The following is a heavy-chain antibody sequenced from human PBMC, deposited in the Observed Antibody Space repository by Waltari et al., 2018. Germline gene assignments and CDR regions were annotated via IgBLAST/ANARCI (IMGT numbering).Heavy chain of an antibody. D-gene: IGHD2-21*02. CDR3: TRGLQFAFDF. V-gene: IGHV3-48*01. CDR1: GFNFNFYT. J-gene: IGHJ3*01. Sequence: EVLLVESGGGLVQPGGSLRLSCTASGFNFNFYTMNWVRQAPGKGLEWVSYINSASRVILYADSVRGRFTISRDNAKNSLFLQMNNLRVEDTALYYCTRGLQFAFDFWGQGTMVSVSS. CDR2: INSASRVI.